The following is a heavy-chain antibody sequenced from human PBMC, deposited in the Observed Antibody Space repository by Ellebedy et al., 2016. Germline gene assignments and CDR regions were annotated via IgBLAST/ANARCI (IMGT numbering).Heavy chain of an antibody. CDR2: ISYDGSNK. CDR1: GFTFSSYG. D-gene: IGHD3-22*01. CDR3: ARDGYLGYYYDTSGYNDY. J-gene: IGHJ4*02. Sequence: GESLKISCAASGFTFSSYGMHWVRQAPGKGLEWVAVISYDGSNKYYADSVKGRFTISRDNSKNTLYLQMNSLRAEDTAVYYCARDGYLGYYYDTSGYNDYWGQGTLVTVSS. V-gene: IGHV3-30*03.